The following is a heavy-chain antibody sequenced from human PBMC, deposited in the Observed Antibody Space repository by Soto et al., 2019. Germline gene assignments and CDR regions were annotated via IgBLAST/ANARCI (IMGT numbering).Heavy chain of an antibody. V-gene: IGHV3-7*01. CDR2: IKQDGSEK. Sequence: GALRLSCAASGFTFSSYWMSWVRQAPGKGLEWVANIKQDGSEKYYVDSVKGRFTISRDNAKNSLYLQMNSLRAEDTAVYYCARGPYYDYIWGSPLFDYWGQGTLVTVSS. CDR3: ARGPYYDYIWGSPLFDY. J-gene: IGHJ4*02. D-gene: IGHD3-16*01. CDR1: GFTFSSYW.